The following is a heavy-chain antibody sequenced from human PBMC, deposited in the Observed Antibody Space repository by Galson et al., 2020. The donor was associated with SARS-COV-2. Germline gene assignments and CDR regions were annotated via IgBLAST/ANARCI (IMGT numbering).Heavy chain of an antibody. D-gene: IGHD5-12*01. CDR2: IWSDGINK. CDR3: TTSIIVAGTLDY. CDR1: GFTFSTYA. V-gene: IGHV3-33*01. J-gene: IGHJ4*02. Sequence: GESLKISCAASGFTFSTYAMHWVRQAPGKGLEWVAVIWSDGINKYYPDSVKGRFTISRDNSKNTVDLQMNSLRAEDTAVYYCTTSIIVAGTLDYWGQGALVSVSS.